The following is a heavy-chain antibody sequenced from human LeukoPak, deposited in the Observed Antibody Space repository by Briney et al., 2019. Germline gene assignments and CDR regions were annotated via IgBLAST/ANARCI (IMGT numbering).Heavy chain of an antibody. CDR2: IKQDGSEK. CDR1: GFTFSSYW. V-gene: IGHV3-7*03. CDR3: ARDSPISGSYYGGLGY. Sequence: GGSLRLSCAASGFTFSSYWMSWVRQAPGKGLEWVANIKQDGSEKYYVDSVKGRFTISRDNAKNSLYLQMNSLRAEDTAVYYCARDSPISGSYYGGLGYWGQGTLVSVSS. J-gene: IGHJ4*02. D-gene: IGHD1-26*01.